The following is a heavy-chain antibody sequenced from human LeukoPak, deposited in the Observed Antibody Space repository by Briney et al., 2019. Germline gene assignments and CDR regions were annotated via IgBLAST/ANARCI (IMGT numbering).Heavy chain of an antibody. CDR1: GGSISSYY. Sequence: SETLSLTCTVSGGSISSYYWSWIRQPAGKGLEWIGRIYTSGSTYYNPSLKSRVTISVDTSKNQFSLKLSSVTAADTAVYYCARERANYYGSGSYYTYWGQGTLVTVSS. V-gene: IGHV4-4*07. J-gene: IGHJ4*02. CDR3: ARERANYYGSGSYYTY. D-gene: IGHD3-10*01. CDR2: IYTSGST.